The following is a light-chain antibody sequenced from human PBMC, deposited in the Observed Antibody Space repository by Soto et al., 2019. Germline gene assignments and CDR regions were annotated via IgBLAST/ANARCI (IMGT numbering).Light chain of an antibody. J-gene: IGLJ3*02. CDR2: EVS. Sequence: QSALTQPASVSGSPGQSITISCTGTSSDVGGYNYVSWYQQHPGKAPKLMIYEVSNRPSGVSNRFSGSKSGNTASLTISGLQAEDEADYYCSSYTSSSTLWVFGGGTKVTFL. V-gene: IGLV2-14*01. CDR1: SSDVGGYNY. CDR3: SSYTSSSTLWV.